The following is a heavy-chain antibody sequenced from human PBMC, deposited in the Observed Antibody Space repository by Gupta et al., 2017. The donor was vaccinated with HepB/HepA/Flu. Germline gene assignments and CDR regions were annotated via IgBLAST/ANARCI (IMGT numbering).Heavy chain of an antibody. CDR1: GFTFSSYS. CDR3: ARDNVITIFGVVITMFDP. J-gene: IGHJ5*02. Sequence: EVQLVESGGGLVKPGGSLRLSCAASGFTFSSYSMNWVRQAPGKGLEWVSSISSSSSYIYYADSVKGRFTISRDNAKNSLYLQMNSLRAEDTAVYYCARDNVITIFGVVITMFDPWGQGTLVTVSS. V-gene: IGHV3-21*01. D-gene: IGHD3-3*01. CDR2: ISSSSSYI.